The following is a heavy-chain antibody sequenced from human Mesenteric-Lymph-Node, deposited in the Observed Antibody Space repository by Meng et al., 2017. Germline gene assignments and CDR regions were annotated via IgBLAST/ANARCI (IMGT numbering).Heavy chain of an antibody. CDR1: GFTFSSYA. CDR2: ISYDGSNK. J-gene: IGHJ3*02. D-gene: IGHD3-9*01. Sequence: GGSLRLSCAASGFTFSSYAMHWVRQAPGKGLEWVAVISYDGSNKYYADSVKGRFTISRDNSKNTLYLQMNSLRAEDTAVYYCARADYDILTGYYRIHAFDIWGQGTMVTVSS. V-gene: IGHV3-30*01. CDR3: ARADYDILTGYYRIHAFDI.